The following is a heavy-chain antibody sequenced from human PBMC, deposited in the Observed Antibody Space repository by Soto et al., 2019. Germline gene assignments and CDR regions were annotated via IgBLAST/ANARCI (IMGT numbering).Heavy chain of an antibody. CDR3: ARDHVVPTILFDS. Sequence: GGSLRLSCGASGFAFRSHWMSWVRQAPGKGLEWVANINQDGSQKYYVDSVRGRFTISRDNAENSLYLQMNTLRAEDTAVYYCARDHVVPTILFDSCGQGTLVTVSS. CDR2: INQDGSQK. CDR1: GFAFRSHW. J-gene: IGHJ4*02. D-gene: IGHD5-12*01. V-gene: IGHV3-7*01.